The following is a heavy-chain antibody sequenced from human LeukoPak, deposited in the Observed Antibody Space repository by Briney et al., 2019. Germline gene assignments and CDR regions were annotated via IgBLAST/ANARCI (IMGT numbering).Heavy chain of an antibody. J-gene: IGHJ4*02. CDR2: VNLQGST. CDR1: GGSITDTNY. CDR3: AREGGPYRPLDY. Sequence: PSGTLSLTCGVSGGSITDTNYWTWVRQPPGKGLEWIGEVNLQGSTNYNPSLMGRVAISVDTSENHISLQLTSVTAADTAVYYCAREGGPYRPLDYSGQGTLVTVSS. V-gene: IGHV4-4*02.